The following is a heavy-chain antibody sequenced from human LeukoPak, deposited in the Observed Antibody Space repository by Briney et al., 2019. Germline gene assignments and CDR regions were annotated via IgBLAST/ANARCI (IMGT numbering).Heavy chain of an antibody. D-gene: IGHD3-22*01. CDR3: ARHRPINPYYYDSSGYFFDY. Sequence: SETLSLTCAVYGGSFSGYYWSWIRQPPGKGLEWIGEINHSGSTNYNPSLKSRVTISVDTSKNQFSLKLSSVTAADTAVYYCARHRPINPYYYDSSGYFFDYWGQGTLVTVSS. J-gene: IGHJ4*02. CDR2: INHSGST. CDR1: GGSFSGYY. V-gene: IGHV4-34*01.